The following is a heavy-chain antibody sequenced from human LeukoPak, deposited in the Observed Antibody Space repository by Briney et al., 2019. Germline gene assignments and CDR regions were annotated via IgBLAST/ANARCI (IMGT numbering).Heavy chain of an antibody. D-gene: IGHD3-9*01. CDR3: ARDSSDILTGYYHF. CDR2: INPNSGRT. Sequence: ASVKVSCKTSGYTFHEYYLHWVRQAPGQGLEWMGWINPNSGRTNYAPKFQGRVTLTTDTSISTAYMELSSLISGDTALYYCARDSSDILTGYYHFWGQGTLVTVSS. J-gene: IGHJ4*02. V-gene: IGHV1-2*02. CDR1: GYTFHEYY.